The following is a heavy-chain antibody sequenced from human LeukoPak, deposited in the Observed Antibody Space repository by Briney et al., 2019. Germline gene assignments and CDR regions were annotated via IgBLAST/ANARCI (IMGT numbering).Heavy chain of an antibody. Sequence: GGSLRPSCAASGFTVSNYFMNWVRQAPGKGLEWVSVIYSDGDTRYADSVKGRFIISRDNSNNTLYLQVNSLTAEDTAVYYCAIIVVVPAARSAFDIWGQGTMVTVSS. V-gene: IGHV3-53*01. J-gene: IGHJ3*02. CDR1: GFTVSNYF. CDR3: AIIVVVPAARSAFDI. CDR2: IYSDGDT. D-gene: IGHD2-2*01.